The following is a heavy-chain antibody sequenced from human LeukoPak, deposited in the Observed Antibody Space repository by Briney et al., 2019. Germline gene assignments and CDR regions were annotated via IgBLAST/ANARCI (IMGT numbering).Heavy chain of an antibody. Sequence: ASVTVSCKASGYTFTSYGIGWVRQAPGQGLEWMGWISAYNGNTNYAQKLQGRVTMTTDTSTSTAYMELRSLRSDDTAVYYCARLSYYYDSSGYYSWGQGTLVTVSS. CDR2: ISAYNGNT. D-gene: IGHD3-22*01. CDR1: GYTFTSYG. J-gene: IGHJ4*02. V-gene: IGHV1-18*01. CDR3: ARLSYYYDSSGYYS.